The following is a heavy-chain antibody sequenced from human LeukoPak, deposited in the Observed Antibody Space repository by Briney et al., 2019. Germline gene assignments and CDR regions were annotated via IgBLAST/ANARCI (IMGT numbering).Heavy chain of an antibody. Sequence: GGSLRLSCAASGFTFSSYSMNWVRQAPGKGLEWVSSISSSSSYIYYADSVKDRFTISRDNAKNSLYLQMSSLRAEDTAVYYCARVTTQWLVSTIDYWGQGTLVTVSS. CDR2: ISSSSSYI. V-gene: IGHV3-21*01. D-gene: IGHD6-19*01. J-gene: IGHJ4*02. CDR3: ARVTTQWLVSTIDY. CDR1: GFTFSSYS.